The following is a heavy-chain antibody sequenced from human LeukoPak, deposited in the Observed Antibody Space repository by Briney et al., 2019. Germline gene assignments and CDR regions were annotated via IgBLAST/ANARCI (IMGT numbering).Heavy chain of an antibody. D-gene: IGHD3/OR15-3a*01. V-gene: IGHV3-30-3*01. CDR3: ARDPPHTWGLGI. J-gene: IGHJ3*02. CDR1: GFTFSSYA. Sequence: GGSLRLSCAASGFTFSSYAMHWVRQAPGKGLEWVAVISYDGSNKYYADSVKGRFTISRDNSKNTLYLQMSSLRAEDTAVYYCARDPPHTWGLGIWGQGTMVTVSS. CDR2: ISYDGSNK.